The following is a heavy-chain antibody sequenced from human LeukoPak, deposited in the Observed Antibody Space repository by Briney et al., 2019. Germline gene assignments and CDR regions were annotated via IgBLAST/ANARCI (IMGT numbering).Heavy chain of an antibody. CDR2: IRDDGSTR. J-gene: IGHJ4*02. CDR1: GFTFSRYG. CDR3: AKVPHSWGLFDS. V-gene: IGHV3-30*02. D-gene: IGHD3-16*01. Sequence: GGSLRLSCAASGFTFSRYGWHWVRQAPGKGLEWVAFIRDDGSTRYYADSVKGRFTVSRDNSKNMLHLQMDSLRTEDTAGYYCAKVPHSWGLFDSWGQGTLVTVSS.